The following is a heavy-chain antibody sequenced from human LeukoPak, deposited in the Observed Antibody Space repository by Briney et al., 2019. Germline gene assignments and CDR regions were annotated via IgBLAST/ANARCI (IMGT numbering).Heavy chain of an antibody. CDR1: GFTFTSDA. J-gene: IGHJ5*02. CDR2: TVSRGTT. V-gene: IGHV3-23*01. D-gene: IGHD6-19*01. CDR3: AKCSTSAYTTGWCNWIDP. Sequence: PGGSLRLSCVASGFTFTSDAMNWVRQAPGKGLEWVSSTVSRGTTQYADSVKGRFTVSRDTSKNPLYLQMNSLRADDTAVYYCAKCSTSAYTTGWCNWIDPWGQGTLVTVSS.